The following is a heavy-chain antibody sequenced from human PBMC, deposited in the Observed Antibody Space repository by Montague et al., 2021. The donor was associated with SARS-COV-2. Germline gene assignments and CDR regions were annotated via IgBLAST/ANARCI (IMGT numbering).Heavy chain of an antibody. CDR2: IYDNGRA. J-gene: IGHJ3*01. CDR3: ARVTWPVPVGGTFGAFDV. CDR1: GGSLSGSW. Sequence: SETLSLTCAVYGGSLSGSWWSWIRQSPGQGLEWIGEIYDNGRANXHPSLKWRVTMSVDTSKNQFSLKLNSLTAADTAIYYCARVTWPVPVGGTFGAFDVWGQGTVVTVSS. D-gene: IGHD1-26*01. V-gene: IGHV4-34*01.